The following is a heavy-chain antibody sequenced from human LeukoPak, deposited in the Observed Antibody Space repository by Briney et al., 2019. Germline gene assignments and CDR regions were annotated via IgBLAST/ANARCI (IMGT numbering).Heavy chain of an antibody. CDR1: GGSISSYY. V-gene: IGHV4-59*01. J-gene: IGHJ2*01. CDR2: IYYSGST. D-gene: IGHD6-13*01. Sequence: PSETLSLTCTVSGGSISSYYWSWIRQPPGKGLEWIGYIYYSGSTNYSTSLKSRLTISVDTSKNQFSLKLSSVTATNRVVYYCARTYGSSGLGYFDLWGRGTLVTVSS. CDR3: ARTYGSSGLGYFDL.